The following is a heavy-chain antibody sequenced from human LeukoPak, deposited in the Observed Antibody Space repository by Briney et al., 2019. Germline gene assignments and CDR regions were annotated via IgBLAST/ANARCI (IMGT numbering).Heavy chain of an antibody. J-gene: IGHJ6*02. CDR1: GFTLGTYT. V-gene: IGHV3-48*02. CDR2: IRSSSSTM. CDR3: AREARTAYGMDV. Sequence: GGSLRLSCAASGFTLGTYTMNWVRQAPGKGLEWISYIRSSSSTMHYADSVKGRFTISRDNAKNSLFLQMNSVRDEDTAVYYCAREARTAYGMDVWGQGTTVTVSS. D-gene: IGHD1-14*01.